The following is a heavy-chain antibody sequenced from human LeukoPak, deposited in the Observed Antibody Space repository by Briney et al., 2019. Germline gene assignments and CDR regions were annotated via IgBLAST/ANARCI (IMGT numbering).Heavy chain of an antibody. V-gene: IGHV3-7*03. J-gene: IGHJ4*02. CDR2: IKQDGSEK. CDR1: GFTFSSYW. D-gene: IGHD6-19*01. Sequence: GGSLRLSCAASGFTFSSYWMSWVRQAPGKGLEWVANIKQDGSEKYYVDSVKGRFTISRDNAKNSLYPQMNSLRAEDTAVYYCAKDFLGAKYSSGWYYFDYWGQGTLVTVSS. CDR3: AKDFLGAKYSSGWYYFDY.